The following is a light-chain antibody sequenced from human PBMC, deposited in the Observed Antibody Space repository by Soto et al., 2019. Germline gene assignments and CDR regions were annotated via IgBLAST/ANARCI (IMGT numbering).Light chain of an antibody. Sequence: EIVLTQSPGTLSLSPGERATLSCRASQSVDSTSLAWYQYKPGQAPRLLIYGASSRASGIPDRFCGSGSETDFTLTINRLEPEDFAVYYCQQYGNSPLTFGLGTKVEIK. CDR1: QSVDSTS. J-gene: IGKJ1*01. CDR2: GAS. V-gene: IGKV3-20*01. CDR3: QQYGNSPLT.